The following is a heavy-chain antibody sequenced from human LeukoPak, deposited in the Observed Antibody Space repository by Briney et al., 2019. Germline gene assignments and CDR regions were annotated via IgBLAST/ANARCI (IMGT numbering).Heavy chain of an antibody. CDR3: ARVDSSSWYPGFDY. D-gene: IGHD6-13*01. Sequence: PGSSLKLSCATSGVTFRSYAMHWVRQAPGKGLEWVAVISYDGSNKYYADSVKGRFTISRDNSKNTLYLQMNSLRAEDTAVYYCARVDSSSWYPGFDYWGQGTLVTVSS. J-gene: IGHJ4*02. CDR2: ISYDGSNK. V-gene: IGHV3-30*04. CDR1: GVTFRSYA.